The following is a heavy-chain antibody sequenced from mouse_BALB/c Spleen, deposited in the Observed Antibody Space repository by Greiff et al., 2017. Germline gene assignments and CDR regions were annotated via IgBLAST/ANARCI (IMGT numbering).Heavy chain of an antibody. D-gene: IGHD2-2*01. CDR2: ISSGSSTI. Sequence: EVQRVESGGGLVQPGGSRKLSCAASGFTFSSFGMHWVRQAPEKGLEWVAYISSGSSTIYYPDSVKGRFTISRDNARNILYLQMSSLRSEDTAMYYCARMGYLGGYLNYWGQGTSVTVSS. J-gene: IGHJ4*01. CDR1: GFTFSSFG. CDR3: ARMGYLGGYLNY. V-gene: IGHV5-17*02.